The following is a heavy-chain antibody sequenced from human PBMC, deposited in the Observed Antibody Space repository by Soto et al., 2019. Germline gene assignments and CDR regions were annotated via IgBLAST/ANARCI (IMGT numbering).Heavy chain of an antibody. V-gene: IGHV4-31*03. CDR2: IHYVVTT. CDR1: CGAINTDGLY. J-gene: IGHJ2*01. Sequence: SETRCLPGTVSCGAINTDGLYWNWIRQHPGMGLEWIVSIHYVVTTFDIPSLKTRLSMSLCTSNNEFSLQLISVTAADTAFYFCARWPYIETSGFSYWFFDLWGRRTQDTVSS. CDR3: ARWPYIETSGFSYWFFDL. D-gene: IGHD3-3*01.